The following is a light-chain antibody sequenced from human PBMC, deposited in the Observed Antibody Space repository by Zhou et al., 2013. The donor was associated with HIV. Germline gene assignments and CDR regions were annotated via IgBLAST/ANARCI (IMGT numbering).Light chain of an antibody. Sequence: EIVLTQSPATLYLSPGERATLSCRASQSVDSFLAWYQXKPGQAPRLLIYDASNRATGIPARFSGSGSETDFTLTISGLEPEDFAVYYCQQRSNWPCSFGQGTKLEIK. V-gene: IGKV3-11*01. CDR1: QSVDSF. CDR3: QQRSNWPCS. CDR2: DAS. J-gene: IGKJ2*04.